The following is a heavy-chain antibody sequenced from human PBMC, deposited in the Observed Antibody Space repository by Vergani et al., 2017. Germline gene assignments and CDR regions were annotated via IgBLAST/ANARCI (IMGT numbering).Heavy chain of an antibody. V-gene: IGHV4-61*02. Sequence: QVQLQESGPGLVKPSQTLSLTCTGSGGPISSGSYDWSWIRQPAGKGLEWIGRIYTRGSTNYNPSLKSRVTISIDTSKNQFSLKLSSVTAADTAVYYCASAGIAAAGIGRHYSYYSMDVWGQGTTVTVSS. CDR3: ASAGIAAAGIGRHYSYYSMDV. D-gene: IGHD6-13*01. CDR2: IYTRGST. CDR1: GGPISSGSYD. J-gene: IGHJ6*02.